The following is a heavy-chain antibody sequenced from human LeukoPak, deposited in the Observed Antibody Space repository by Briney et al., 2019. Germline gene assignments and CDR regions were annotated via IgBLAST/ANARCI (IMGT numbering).Heavy chain of an antibody. CDR2: IYTSGST. V-gene: IGHV4-4*07. J-gene: IGHJ4*02. Sequence: SETLSLTCTVSGGSISSYYWSWIRQPAGKGREWIGRIYTSGSTNYNPSLKSRVTMSVDTSKNQFSLKLSSVTAADTAVYYCASRTYYYDSSGYYYFDYWGQGTLVTVSS. D-gene: IGHD3-22*01. CDR1: GGSISSYY. CDR3: ASRTYYYDSSGYYYFDY.